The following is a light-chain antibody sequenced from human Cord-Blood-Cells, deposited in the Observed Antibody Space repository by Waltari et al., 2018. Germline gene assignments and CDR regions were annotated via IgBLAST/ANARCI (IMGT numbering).Light chain of an antibody. Sequence: DIQLTQSPSFLSASVGDRVTILYRASQGISRYLAWYQQKPGKAPKLLFYAASTLQSGVPSRFSGSGSGTEFTLTISSRQPEDFATYYCQQLNSYPPFTFGPGTKVDIK. CDR2: AAS. CDR3: QQLNSYPPFT. J-gene: IGKJ3*01. CDR1: QGISRY. V-gene: IGKV1-9*01.